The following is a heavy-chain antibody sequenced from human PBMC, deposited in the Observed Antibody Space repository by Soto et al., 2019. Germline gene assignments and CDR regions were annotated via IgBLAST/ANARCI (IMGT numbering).Heavy chain of an antibody. Sequence: SETLSLTCTVSGGSISSYYWSWIRQPPGKGLEWIGYIYYSGSTNYNPSLKSRVTLSVDTSKNQFSLKLSSVTAADTAVYYCARHKRYSSSWKADYYFDYWGQGTLVTVS. CDR3: ARHKRYSSSWKADYYFDY. D-gene: IGHD6-13*01. V-gene: IGHV4-59*08. CDR1: GGSISSYY. J-gene: IGHJ4*02. CDR2: IYYSGST.